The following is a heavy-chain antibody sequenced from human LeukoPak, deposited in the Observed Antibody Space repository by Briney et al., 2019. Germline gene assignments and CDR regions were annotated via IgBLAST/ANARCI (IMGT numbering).Heavy chain of an antibody. CDR2: TYYSVST. Sequence: SETLSLTCAGSADSINTDYWSWIRQPPGKGLEWIGYTYYSVSTNYNPSLKSRVTISVDTSKNPFSLKLTSVTAADTAVYFCASGESRNYYYFDYWGHGILVTVSS. V-gene: IGHV4-59*01. CDR1: ADSINTDY. J-gene: IGHJ4*01. CDR3: ASGESRNYYYFDY. D-gene: IGHD3-10*01.